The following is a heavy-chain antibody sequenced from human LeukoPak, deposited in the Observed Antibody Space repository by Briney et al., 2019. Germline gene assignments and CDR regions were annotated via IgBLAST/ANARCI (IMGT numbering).Heavy chain of an antibody. CDR1: GGSFSGYY. V-gene: IGHV4-34*01. CDR3: ARGGDILTGYFDY. D-gene: IGHD3-9*01. Sequence: SETLSLTCAVYGGSFSGYYWSWIRQPPGKGLEWIGEINHSGSTNYNPSLKSRVTISVDTSKNQFSLKLSSVTDADTAVYYCARGGDILTGYFDYWGQGTLVTVSS. J-gene: IGHJ4*02. CDR2: INHSGST.